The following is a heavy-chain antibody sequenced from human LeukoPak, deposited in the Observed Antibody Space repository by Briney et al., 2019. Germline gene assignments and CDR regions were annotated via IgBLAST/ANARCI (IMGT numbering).Heavy chain of an antibody. CDR2: INPKSGGT. CDR1: GYTFTGYY. J-gene: IGHJ4*02. CDR3: AREYSSSSGRLFDY. D-gene: IGHD6-6*01. Sequence: ASVKVSCKASGYTFTGYYMHWVRQAPGQGLEWMGWINPKSGGTNYAQKFQGRVTMTRDTSISTAYMELSGLRSDDTAVYYCAREYSSSSGRLFDYWGQGALVTVSS. V-gene: IGHV1-2*02.